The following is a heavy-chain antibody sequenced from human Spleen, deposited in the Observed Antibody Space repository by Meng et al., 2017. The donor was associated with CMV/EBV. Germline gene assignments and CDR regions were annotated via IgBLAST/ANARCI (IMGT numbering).Heavy chain of an antibody. CDR3: ARVRASSPAGYYYYYYGMDV. V-gene: IGHV4-34*01. D-gene: IGHD2-15*01. CDR1: GGSFSGYY. CDR2: INHSGST. J-gene: IGHJ6*02. Sequence: SETLSLTCAVYGGSFSGYYWSWIRQPPGKGLEWIGEINHSGSTNYNPSLKSRVTISVDTSKNQFSLKLSSVTAADTAVYYCARVRASSPAGYYYYYYGMDVWGQGTTVTVSS.